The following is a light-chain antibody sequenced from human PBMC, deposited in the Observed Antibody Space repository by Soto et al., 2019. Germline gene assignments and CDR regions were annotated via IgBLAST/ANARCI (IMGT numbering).Light chain of an antibody. J-gene: IGKJ1*01. Sequence: EIVLTQSPDTVSVSPGERVTLSCRASQNIFSNYLAWYQQKPGQAPRLLIYGASTRATGIADRFSGGGSGTDFTLTISRLEPEDFAVYHCQQYGRPWTFGQGTKVDIK. CDR2: GAS. CDR3: QQYGRPWT. CDR1: QNIFSNY. V-gene: IGKV3-20*01.